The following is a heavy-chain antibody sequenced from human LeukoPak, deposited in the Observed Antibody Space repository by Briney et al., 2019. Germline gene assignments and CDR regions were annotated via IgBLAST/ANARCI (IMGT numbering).Heavy chain of an antibody. D-gene: IGHD2-15*01. CDR3: ARDPRAFLVVVAATPNWFDP. CDR2: ISSSGSTI. V-gene: IGHV3-11*01. CDR1: GFTFSDYY. Sequence: PGGSLGLSCAAAGFTFSDYYMSWIRQAPGKGLEWVSYISSSGSTIYYADSVKGRFTISRDNAKNSLYLQMNSLRAEDTAVYYCARDPRAFLVVVAATPNWFDPWGQGTLVTVSS. J-gene: IGHJ5*02.